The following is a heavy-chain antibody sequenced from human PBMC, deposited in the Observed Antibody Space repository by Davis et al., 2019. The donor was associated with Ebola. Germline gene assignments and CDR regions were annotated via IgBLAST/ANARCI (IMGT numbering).Heavy chain of an antibody. J-gene: IGHJ6*02. CDR2: IRYDGSNK. Sequence: PGGSLRLSCAASGFTFSSYGMHWVRQAPGKGLEWVAFIRYDGSNKYYADSVKGRFTISRDNSKNTLYLQMNSLRAEDTAVYYCANAVAGHYYYYYGMDVWGQGTTVTVSS. CDR3: ANAVAGHYYYYYGMDV. V-gene: IGHV3-30*02. D-gene: IGHD6-19*01. CDR1: GFTFSSYG.